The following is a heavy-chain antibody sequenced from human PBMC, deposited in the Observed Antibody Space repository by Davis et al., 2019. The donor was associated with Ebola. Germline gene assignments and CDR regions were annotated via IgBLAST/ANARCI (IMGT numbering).Heavy chain of an antibody. CDR3: TSQAGITGSEGDY. CDR1: GFTFSSYV. D-gene: IGHD1-20*01. J-gene: IGHJ4*02. Sequence: GESLKISCAASGFTFSSYVMSWARQAPGKGLEWVSGITGGDGSTYYTDSVRGRFTISRDDSKNTAYLQMNSLKTEDTAVYYCTSQAGITGSEGDYWGQGTLVTVSS. V-gene: IGHV3-23*01. CDR2: ITGGDGST.